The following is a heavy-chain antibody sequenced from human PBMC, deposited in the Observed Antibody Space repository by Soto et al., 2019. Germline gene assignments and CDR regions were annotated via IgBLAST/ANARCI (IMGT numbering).Heavy chain of an antibody. CDR2: ISHSGTY. CDR1: GGPITSSNW. D-gene: IGHD3-16*01. J-gene: IGHJ4*02. CDR3: ARDYDGLDY. Sequence: VQLHESGPELVKPSGTLSLSCAVSGGPITSSNWWSWVRQPPGKGLEWIGKISHSGTYDYNPSLKGRVTISVDRSKDQFFLNLRSVTAADTAIYYCARDYDGLDYWGQGILITVSS. V-gene: IGHV4-4*02.